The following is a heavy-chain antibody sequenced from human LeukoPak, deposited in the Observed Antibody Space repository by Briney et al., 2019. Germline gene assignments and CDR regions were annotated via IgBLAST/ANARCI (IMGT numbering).Heavy chain of an antibody. CDR2: INAGNGNT. J-gene: IGHJ4*02. D-gene: IGHD3-10*01. CDR3: AMIYYGSGSSY. Sequence: GASVKVSCKASGYTFTSYAMHWVRQAPGQRREWMGWINAGNGNTKYSQKFEGRVTITRDTSASTAYMELSSLRSEDTAVYYCAMIYYGSGSSYWGQGTLVTVSS. CDR1: GYTFTSYA. V-gene: IGHV1-3*01.